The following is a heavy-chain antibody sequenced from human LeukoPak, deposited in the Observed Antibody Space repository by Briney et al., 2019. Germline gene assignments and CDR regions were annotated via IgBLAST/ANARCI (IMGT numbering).Heavy chain of an antibody. D-gene: IGHD3-22*01. CDR1: DGSFSGYY. CDR2: INHSGRT. Sequence: PSETLSLTCPAYDGSFSGYYWIWIRRPPGKGREGIGEINHSGRTNNNPSLNRRVTLSVDTSKNTFSRKLSSVTAADTAVYYWACTIPMIVVAYAFDIWGQGTMVTVSS. J-gene: IGHJ3*02. V-gene: IGHV4-34*01. CDR3: ACTIPMIVVAYAFDI.